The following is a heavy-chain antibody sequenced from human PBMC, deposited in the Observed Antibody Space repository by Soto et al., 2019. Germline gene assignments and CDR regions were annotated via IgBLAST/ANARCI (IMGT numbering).Heavy chain of an antibody. Sequence: VKVSCKASSGTFRSYAISWVLQAPGQELEWMGGIIPIFGTANYAQKFQGRVTITADKSTSTAYMELSSLRSEDTAVYYCARDVVVVPAADPSLNWFDPWGQGPLVTVSS. D-gene: IGHD2-2*01. CDR3: ARDVVVVPAADPSLNWFDP. V-gene: IGHV1-69*06. CDR1: SGTFRSYA. J-gene: IGHJ5*02. CDR2: IIPIFGTA.